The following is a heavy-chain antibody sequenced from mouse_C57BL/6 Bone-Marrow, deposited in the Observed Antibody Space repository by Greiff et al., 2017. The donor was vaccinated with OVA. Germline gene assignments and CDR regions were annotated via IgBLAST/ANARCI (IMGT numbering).Heavy chain of an antibody. D-gene: IGHD3-2*02. Sequence: VQLQQSGAELMKPGASVKLSCKATGYTFTGYWIEWVKQRPGHGLEWIGEILPGSGSTNYNEKFKGKATFTADTSSKTAYMQLSSLTTEDSAIYDCSRGGGSGYYAMDYWGQGTSVTVSS. CDR3: SRGGGSGYYAMDY. CDR1: GYTFTGYW. J-gene: IGHJ4*01. V-gene: IGHV1-9*01. CDR2: ILPGSGST.